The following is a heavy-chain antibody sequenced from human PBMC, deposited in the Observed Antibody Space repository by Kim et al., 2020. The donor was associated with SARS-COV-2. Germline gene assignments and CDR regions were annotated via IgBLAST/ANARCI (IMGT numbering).Heavy chain of an antibody. Sequence: ADSVKGRFTISRDNSKNTLYLQMNSLRAEDTAVYYCAREGVATVTTGIDYWGQGTLVTVSS. V-gene: IGHV3-30*07. J-gene: IGHJ4*02. CDR3: AREGVATVTTGIDY. D-gene: IGHD4-4*01.